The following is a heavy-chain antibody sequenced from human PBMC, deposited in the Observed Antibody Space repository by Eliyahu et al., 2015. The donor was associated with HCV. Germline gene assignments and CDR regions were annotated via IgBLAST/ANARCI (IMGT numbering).Heavy chain of an antibody. V-gene: IGHV1-46*01. CDR3: ARELMAVDEFGMDV. D-gene: IGHD5-24*01. CDR2: ITPTDGST. J-gene: IGHJ6*02. Sequence: QAQLVQSGAEVKKPGASVKVSCKASGYTFISYYIHWFRLAPGQGLEWXGMITPTDGSTNYAQRFQGRXTMTGDTSTSTVYMELXSLTTEDTAVYYCARELMAVDEFGMDVWGQGTTVTVSS. CDR1: GYTFISYY.